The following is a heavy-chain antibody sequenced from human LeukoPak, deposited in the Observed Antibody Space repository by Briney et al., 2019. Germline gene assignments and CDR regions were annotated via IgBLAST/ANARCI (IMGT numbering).Heavy chain of an antibody. CDR2: TSGSGGST. CDR1: GFTFSSYA. V-gene: IGHV3-23*01. CDR3: AKDGVAVVGPFDY. D-gene: IGHD6-19*01. Sequence: GGSLRLSCAASGFTFSSYAMSWVRQAPGKGLEWVSGTSGSGGSTYYADSVKGRFTISRDNSEKTLHLQMNSLRAEDTAVYYCAKDGVAVVGPFDYWGQGTLVTLCS. J-gene: IGHJ4*02.